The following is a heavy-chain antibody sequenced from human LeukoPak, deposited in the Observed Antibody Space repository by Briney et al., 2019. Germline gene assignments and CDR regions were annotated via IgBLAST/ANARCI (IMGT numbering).Heavy chain of an antibody. D-gene: IGHD6-13*01. CDR2: IYYSGST. J-gene: IGHJ4*02. Sequence: SETLSLTCVVYGGSFSGYYWSWIRQPPGKGLEWIGYIYYSGSTYYNPSLKSRVTISVDTSKNQFSLKLSSVTAADTAVYYCARVRSSSWHFDYWGQGTLVTVSS. CDR1: GGSFSGYY. V-gene: IGHV4-34*09. CDR3: ARVRSSSWHFDY.